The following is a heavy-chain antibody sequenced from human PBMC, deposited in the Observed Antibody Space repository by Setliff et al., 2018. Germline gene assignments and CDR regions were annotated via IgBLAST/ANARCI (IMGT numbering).Heavy chain of an antibody. V-gene: IGHV3-15*05. CDR3: AKVKKPLIRGSGFDY. J-gene: IGHJ4*02. CDR1: GFTFSNAW. D-gene: IGHD2-8*01. Sequence: GGSLRLSCAASGFTFSNAWMSWVRQAPGKGLEWVGRIKRESDGGTTDYAAPVKGRFTISRDDSKNTLYLQMTSLRPEDTGIYYCAKVKKPLIRGSGFDYWGRGTLVTVSS. CDR2: IKRESDGGTT.